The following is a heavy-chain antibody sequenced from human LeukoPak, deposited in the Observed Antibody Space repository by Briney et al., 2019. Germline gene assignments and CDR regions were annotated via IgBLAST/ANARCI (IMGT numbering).Heavy chain of an antibody. CDR2: IVVGSGNT. CDR3: AADYLVPAALDP. D-gene: IGHD2-2*01. J-gene: IGHJ5*02. Sequence: GTSVKVSCKASGFTFTSPAMQWVRQARGQRLEWIGWIVVGSGNTNYAQKFQERVTITRDMSTSTAYMELSSLRSEDTAVYYCAADYLVPAALDPWGQGTLVTLSS. V-gene: IGHV1-58*02. CDR1: GFTFTSPA.